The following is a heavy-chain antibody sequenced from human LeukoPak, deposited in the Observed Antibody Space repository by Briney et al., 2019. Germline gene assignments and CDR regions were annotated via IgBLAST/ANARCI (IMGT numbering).Heavy chain of an antibody. CDR2: INHSGST. CDR1: GGSFSGYY. V-gene: IGHV4-34*01. Sequence: MSSETLSLTRAVYGGSFSGYYWSWIRQPPGKGLEWIGEINHSGSTNYNPSLKSRVTISVDTSKNQFSLKLSSVTAADTAVYYCARAPLNLIQLWPQYYFDYWGQGTLVTVSS. J-gene: IGHJ4*02. D-gene: IGHD5-18*01. CDR3: ARAPLNLIQLWPQYYFDY.